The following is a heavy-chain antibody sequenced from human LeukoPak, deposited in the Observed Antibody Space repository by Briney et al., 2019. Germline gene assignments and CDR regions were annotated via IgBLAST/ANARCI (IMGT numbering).Heavy chain of an antibody. CDR1: GFTFSSYA. V-gene: IGHV3-64*01. Sequence: GGSLRLSCAASGFTFSSYAMHWVRQAPGKGLEYVSAISSNGGSTYYANPVKGRFTISRDNSKNTLYLQMGSLRAEDMAVYYCAREAQPYYDFWSGPNWFDPWGQGTLVTVSS. CDR3: AREAQPYYDFWSGPNWFDP. J-gene: IGHJ5*02. CDR2: ISSNGGST. D-gene: IGHD3-3*01.